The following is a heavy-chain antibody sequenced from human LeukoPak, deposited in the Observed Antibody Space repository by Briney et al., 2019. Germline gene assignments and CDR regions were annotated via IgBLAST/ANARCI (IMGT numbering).Heavy chain of an antibody. CDR3: ARLPDSSTRGDC. CDR1: GYTFTGYY. J-gene: IGHJ4*02. V-gene: IGHV1-2*02. D-gene: IGHD2-2*01. CDR2: INPNSGGT. Sequence: ASVRVSCKASGYTFTGYYMHWVRQAPGQGLEWMGWINPNSGGTNYAQKFQGRVTLTRDTSVSTAYMELTSLTSDDTALYYCARLPDSSTRGDCWDQGTLVTVSS.